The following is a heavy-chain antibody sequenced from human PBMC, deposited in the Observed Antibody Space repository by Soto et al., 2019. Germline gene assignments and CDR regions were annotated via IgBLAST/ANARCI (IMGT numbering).Heavy chain of an antibody. CDR2: ISSSSSYI. Sequence: EVQLVESGRVLVKPGGSLRLSCAASGFTFSSYSMNWVRQAPGKGLEWVSSISSSSSYIYYADSVKGRFTISRDNAKNSLYLQMNSLRAEDTAVYYCARMNQLLHFDYWGQGTLVTVSS. CDR1: GFTFSSYS. CDR3: ARMNQLLHFDY. D-gene: IGHD2-2*01. J-gene: IGHJ4*02. V-gene: IGHV3-21*01.